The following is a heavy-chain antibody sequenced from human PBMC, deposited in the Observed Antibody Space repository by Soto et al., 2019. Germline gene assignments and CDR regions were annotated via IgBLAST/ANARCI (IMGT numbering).Heavy chain of an antibody. J-gene: IGHJ4*02. CDR2: INSDGSST. D-gene: IGHD5-12*01. V-gene: IGHV3-74*01. Sequence: GGSLRLSCAASGFTFSTYWMHWVRQAPGKGLVWVSRINSDGSSTSYADSVKGRFTISRDNAKNTLYLEVNSLRAEDTAVYYCASVKYSFTEYWGQGTLVTVSS. CDR1: GFTFSTYW. CDR3: ASVKYSFTEY.